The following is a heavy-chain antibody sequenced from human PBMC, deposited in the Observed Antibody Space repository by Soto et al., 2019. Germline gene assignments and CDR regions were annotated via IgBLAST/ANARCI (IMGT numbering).Heavy chain of an antibody. V-gene: IGHV3-21*01. CDR2: ISSSSSYI. Sequence: GGSLRLSCAASGFTFSSYSMNWVRQAPGKGLEWVSSISSSSSYIYYADSVKGRFTISRDNAKNSLYLQMNSLRAEDTAVYYCARDLVGGYGGWFDPWGQGTLVTVSS. CDR3: ARDLVGGYGGWFDP. D-gene: IGHD5-12*01. J-gene: IGHJ5*02. CDR1: GFTFSSYS.